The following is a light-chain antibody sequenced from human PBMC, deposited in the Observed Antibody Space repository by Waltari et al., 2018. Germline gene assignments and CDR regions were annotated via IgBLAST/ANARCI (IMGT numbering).Light chain of an antibody. J-gene: IGKJ4*01. CDR3: QQYYSTPLT. CDR2: WAS. Sequence: DIVMTKSPESLAVSLGERATPTCKSSRNVLSSSNNKNYLAWYQQKPGQPPKLLIYWASTRESGVPARFTGSGSGTDFTLTISSLQAEDVAVYYCQQYYSTPLTFGGGTKVEIK. CDR1: RNVLSSSNNKNY. V-gene: IGKV4-1*01.